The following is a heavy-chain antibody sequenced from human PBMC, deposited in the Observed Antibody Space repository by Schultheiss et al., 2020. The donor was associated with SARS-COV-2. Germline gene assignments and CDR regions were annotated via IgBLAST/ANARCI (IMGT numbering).Heavy chain of an antibody. CDR2: ISAYNGNT. V-gene: IGHV1-18*04. CDR3: ARVLNPSGGHYYFVD. CDR1: GYTFTGYY. D-gene: IGHD3-22*01. J-gene: IGHJ4*02. Sequence: VKVSCKASGYTFTGYYMHWVRQAPGQGLEWMGWISAYNGNTNYAQKLQGRVTMTTDTSTSTAYMELRSLRSDDTAVYYCARVLNPSGGHYYFVDWGQGTLVTVSS.